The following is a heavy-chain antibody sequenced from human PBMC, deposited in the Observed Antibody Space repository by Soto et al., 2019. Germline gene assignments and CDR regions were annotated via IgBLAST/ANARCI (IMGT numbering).Heavy chain of an antibody. D-gene: IGHD1-1*01. Sequence: KASETLSLTCAVYGGSFSGYYWSWIRQPPGKGLEWIGEINHSGSTNYNPSLKSRVTISVDTSKNQFSLKLSSVTAADTAVYYCARVQGQREAGIQLVYYYYMDVWGKGTTVTVSS. CDR3: ARVQGQREAGIQLVYYYYMDV. CDR2: INHSGST. J-gene: IGHJ6*03. CDR1: GGSFSGYY. V-gene: IGHV4-34*01.